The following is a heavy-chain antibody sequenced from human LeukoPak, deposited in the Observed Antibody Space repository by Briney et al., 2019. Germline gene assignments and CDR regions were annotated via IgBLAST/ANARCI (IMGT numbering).Heavy chain of an antibody. CDR3: AKRGLRTANYYDSSGFYYFDY. J-gene: IGHJ4*02. Sequence: GGSLRLSCAASGFTFSSYAMSWVRQAPGKGLEWVSAISGSGGSTYYADSVKGRFTISRDNSKNTLYLQMNSLRAEDTAVYYCAKRGLRTANYYDSSGFYYFDYWGQGTLVTVSS. CDR1: GFTFSSYA. D-gene: IGHD3-22*01. CDR2: ISGSGGST. V-gene: IGHV3-23*01.